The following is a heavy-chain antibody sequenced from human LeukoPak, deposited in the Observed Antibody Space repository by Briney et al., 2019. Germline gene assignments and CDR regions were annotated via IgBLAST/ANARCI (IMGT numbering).Heavy chain of an antibody. CDR2: LSSGGTT. J-gene: IGHJ4*02. D-gene: IGHD3-22*01. CDR1: GFTVSSSY. Sequence: GGSLRLSCAASGFTVSSSYMIWVRQAPGKGLEWVSVLSSGGTTYYADSVKGRFTISRDNSQNTLYLQMNSLRADDTAVYYCARANSMYYYDTWGQGTLVTVSS. V-gene: IGHV3-53*01. CDR3: ARANSMYYYDT.